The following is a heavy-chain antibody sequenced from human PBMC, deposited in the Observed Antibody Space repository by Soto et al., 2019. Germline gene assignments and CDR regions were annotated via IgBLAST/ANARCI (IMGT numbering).Heavy chain of an antibody. V-gene: IGHV1-8*01. CDR3: ARPRGGCTNGVCPAYYFDY. J-gene: IGHJ4*02. CDR1: GYTFTSYD. Sequence: QVQLVQSGAEVKKPGASVKVSCKASGYTFTSYDINWVRQATGQGLEWMGWMNPNSGNTGYAQKFKGRVTMTKNTAISTAYMELSSLRSEDTAVYYCARPRGGCTNGVCPAYYFDYWGQGTLVTVSS. CDR2: MNPNSGNT. D-gene: IGHD2-8*01.